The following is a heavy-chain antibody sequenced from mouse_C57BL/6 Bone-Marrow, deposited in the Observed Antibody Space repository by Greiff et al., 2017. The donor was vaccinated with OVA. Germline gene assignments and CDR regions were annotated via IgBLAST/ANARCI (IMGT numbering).Heavy chain of an antibody. J-gene: IGHJ2*01. CDR2: IDPEDGET. CDR3: ARRITTVVAKYYFDY. V-gene: IGHV14-2*01. D-gene: IGHD1-1*01. CDR1: GFNIKDYY. Sequence: VQLQQSGAELVKPGASVKLSCTASGFNIKDYYMHWVKQRTEQGLEWIGRIDPEDGETKYAPKFQGKATITADTSSNTAYLQLSRLTSEDTAVYYCARRITTVVAKYYFDYWGQGTTLTVSS.